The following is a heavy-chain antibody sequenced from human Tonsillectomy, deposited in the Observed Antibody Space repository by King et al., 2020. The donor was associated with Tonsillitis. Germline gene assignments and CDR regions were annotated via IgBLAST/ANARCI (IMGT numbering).Heavy chain of an antibody. Sequence: VQLVESGGGVVQPGGSLRLSCTASGFALSGYGMHWVRQAPGKGLEWVAFLRYDGSNRYFGDSVKGRFTISRDSSKNTLSLQMNSLRAEDTAVYYCAGKALGRGTYFVAFYIWGKGTMVTVSS. CDR1: GFALSGYG. D-gene: IGHD1-14*01. CDR3: AGKALGRGTYFVAFYI. V-gene: IGHV3-30*02. J-gene: IGHJ3*02. CDR2: LRYDGSNR.